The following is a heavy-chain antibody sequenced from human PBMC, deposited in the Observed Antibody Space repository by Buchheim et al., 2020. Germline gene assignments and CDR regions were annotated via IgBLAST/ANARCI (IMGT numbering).Heavy chain of an antibody. CDR2: ISAYNGDT. V-gene: IGHV1-18*01. CDR3: ARGTGLYHFDF. Sequence: QVQLVQSGAEVREPGASVKVSCKASGYSFLNYDIIWVRQAPGQGLEWMGWISAYNGDTNYAQKFQGRVTMTTDTSTNTVYMDLRSLRSDDTAVYYCARGTGLYHFDFWGQGTL. J-gene: IGHJ4*02. CDR1: GYSFLNYD. D-gene: IGHD3/OR15-3a*01.